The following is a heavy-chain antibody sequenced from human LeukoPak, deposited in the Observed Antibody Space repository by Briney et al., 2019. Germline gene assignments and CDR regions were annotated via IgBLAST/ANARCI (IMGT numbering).Heavy chain of an antibody. CDR2: ISAYNSNT. CDR1: GYSFTTYG. CDR3: ARARCYDSSGYSEAYFDY. J-gene: IGHJ4*02. D-gene: IGHD3-22*01. V-gene: IGHV1-18*01. Sequence: ASVTVSCKASGYSFTTYGFCRVRLAPAPGIEWMGLISAYNSNTNYAQKLQGSVTMTTDTSTSTADMELRSLTFDDTAVYDCARARCYDSSGYSEAYFDYWGQGTLVTVSS.